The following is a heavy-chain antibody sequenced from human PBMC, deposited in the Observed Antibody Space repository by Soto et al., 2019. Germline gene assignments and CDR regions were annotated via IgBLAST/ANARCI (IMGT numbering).Heavy chain of an antibody. CDR2: ISSSSSTI. CDR3: ARDLPYGGGYYYMDV. V-gene: IGHV3-48*01. Sequence: EVQLVESGGGLVQPGGSLRLSCAASGFTFSSYSMNWVRQAPGKGLEWVSYISSSSSTIYYADSVKGRFTISRDNAKNSLYLQMNSLRAEDTAVYYCARDLPYGGGYYYMDVWAKGPRSPSP. D-gene: IGHD4-17*01. J-gene: IGHJ6*03. CDR1: GFTFSSYS.